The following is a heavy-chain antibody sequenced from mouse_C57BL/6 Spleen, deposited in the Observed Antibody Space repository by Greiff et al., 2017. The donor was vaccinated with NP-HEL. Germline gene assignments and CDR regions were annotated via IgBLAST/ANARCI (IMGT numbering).Heavy chain of an antibody. CDR1: GYTFTDYE. CDR3: TRWGGMAY. CDR2: IDPETGGT. J-gene: IGHJ3*01. V-gene: IGHV1-15*01. Sequence: VQLQQSGAELVRPGASVTLSCKASGYTFTDYEMHWVKQTPVHGLEWIGAIDPETGGTAYNQKFKGKAILTADKSSSTAYMELRSLTSEDSAVYYCTRWGGMAYWGQGTLVTVSA.